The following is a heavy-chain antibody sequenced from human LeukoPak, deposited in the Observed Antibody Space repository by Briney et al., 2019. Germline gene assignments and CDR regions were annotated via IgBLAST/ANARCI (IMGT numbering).Heavy chain of an antibody. Sequence: GASVKVSCKASGGTFSSYAISWVRQAPGQGLEWMGGIIPIFGTANYAQKFQGRVTITADESTSTAYMELSSLRSEDTAVYYCARGRYSSGWPEDFDYWGQETLVTVSS. CDR1: GGTFSSYA. J-gene: IGHJ4*02. CDR2: IIPIFGTA. V-gene: IGHV1-69*13. CDR3: ARGRYSSGWPEDFDY. D-gene: IGHD6-19*01.